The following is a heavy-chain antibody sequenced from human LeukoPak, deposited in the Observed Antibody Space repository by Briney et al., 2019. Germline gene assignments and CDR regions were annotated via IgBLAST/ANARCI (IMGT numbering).Heavy chain of an antibody. Sequence: SETLSLTCTVSGGSISSSSYYWGWIRQPPGKGLEWIGSIYYSGSTYYNPSLKSRVTISVDTSKNQFSLRLSSVTAADTAVYYCARDGKGRLMLVVAFDIWGQGTMVTVSS. J-gene: IGHJ3*02. CDR1: GGSISSSSYY. CDR2: IYYSGST. D-gene: IGHD2-15*01. V-gene: IGHV4-39*07. CDR3: ARDGKGRLMLVVAFDI.